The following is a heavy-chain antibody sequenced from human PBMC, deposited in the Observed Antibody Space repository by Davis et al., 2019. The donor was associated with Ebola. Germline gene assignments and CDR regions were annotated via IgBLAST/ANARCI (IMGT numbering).Heavy chain of an antibody. V-gene: IGHV1-18*04. Sequence: ASVKVSCKASGYSFTNYYIHWVRQAPGQGLEWMGWISAYNGNTNYAQKLQGRVTMTTDTSTSTAYMELSRLRSDDTAVYYCARLLSITMVRGVIIGPNWFDPWGQGTLVTVSS. CDR1: GYSFTNYY. CDR2: ISAYNGNT. CDR3: ARLLSITMVRGVIIGPNWFDP. J-gene: IGHJ5*02. D-gene: IGHD3-10*01.